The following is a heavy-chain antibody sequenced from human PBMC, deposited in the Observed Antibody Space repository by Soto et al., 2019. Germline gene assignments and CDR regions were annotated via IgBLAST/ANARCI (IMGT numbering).Heavy chain of an antibody. D-gene: IGHD3-16*01. V-gene: IGHV4-31*03. CDR1: GDSISSGGYY. J-gene: IGHJ3*01. CDR3: TRGAWGYAFDD. CDR2: IRYSEST. Sequence: QVQLQQSGPGLVKPSQTLSLTCTVSGDSISSGGYYWTWVRQRPGKGLEWIGYIRYSESTYYNPSIKRRVIVSLATSNNQFSLRPGSVTAADAAVYFCTRGAWGYAFDDWGQGTVVTVSS.